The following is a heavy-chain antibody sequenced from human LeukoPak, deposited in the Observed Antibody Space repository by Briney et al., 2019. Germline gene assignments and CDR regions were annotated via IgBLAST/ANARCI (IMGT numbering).Heavy chain of an antibody. CDR2: IVVGSGNT. CDR1: GFTFTSSA. J-gene: IGHJ4*02. CDR3: ARTAPAVANPFDY. Sequence: SVKVSCKASGFTFTSSAVQWVRQARGQRLEWIGWIVVGSGNTNYAQKFQERVTITRDMSTSTAYMELSSLRSEDTAVYYCARTAPAVANPFDYWGQGTLVTVSS. D-gene: IGHD6-19*01. V-gene: IGHV1-58*01.